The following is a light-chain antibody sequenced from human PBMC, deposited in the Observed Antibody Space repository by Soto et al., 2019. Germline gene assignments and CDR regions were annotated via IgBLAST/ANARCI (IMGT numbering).Light chain of an antibody. Sequence: QSVLTQPPSVSAAPGQKVTISCSGGISNIGNKDVSWYQLLPGSAPKLLIYDXXXRXXXXXXXXXXSKSGTSATLAITGPXXXXXXXXXCGTWDSSLSGVVFGGGTKLTVL. CDR2: DXX. J-gene: IGLJ2*01. V-gene: IGLV1-51*01. CDR3: GTWDSSLSGVV. CDR1: ISNIGNKD.